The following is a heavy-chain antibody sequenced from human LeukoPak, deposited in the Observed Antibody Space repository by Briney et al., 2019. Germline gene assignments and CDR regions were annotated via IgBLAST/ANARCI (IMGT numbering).Heavy chain of an antibody. CDR2: IYSGGST. CDR1: GFTVSSNY. Sequence: GGSLRLSCAASGFTVSSNYMSWVRQAPGKGLEWVSVIYSGGSTCYADSVKGRFTISRDNSKNTLYLQMNSLRAEDTAVYYCARLEWLLYFYFDYWGQGTLVTVSS. J-gene: IGHJ4*02. D-gene: IGHD3-3*01. CDR3: ARLEWLLYFYFDY. V-gene: IGHV3-66*02.